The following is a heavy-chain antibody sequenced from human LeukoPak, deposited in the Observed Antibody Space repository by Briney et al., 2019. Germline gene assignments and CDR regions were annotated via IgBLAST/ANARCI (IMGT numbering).Heavy chain of an antibody. CDR3: ARAFALDY. V-gene: IGHV3-48*03. D-gene: IGHD3-16*01. CDR2: IDYSGSTI. CDR1: GFNFSTYE. J-gene: IGHJ4*02. Sequence: GGSLRLSCTASGFNFSTYEMTWVSQAPGKGLEWLSYIDYSGSTIYYGDSVEGRFTVSRDNVKNSLYLQMNSLRVDDTAVYYCARAFALDYWGQGTLVTVSS.